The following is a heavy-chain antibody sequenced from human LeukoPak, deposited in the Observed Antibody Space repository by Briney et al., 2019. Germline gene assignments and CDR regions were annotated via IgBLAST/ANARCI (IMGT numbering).Heavy chain of an antibody. J-gene: IGHJ4*02. Sequence: GGSLRLSCAASGFIFFSYSMSWVRQAPGKGLEWVSSISSTSSYIYAADSLKGRFTISRDDAKNSLYLQMNSLRAEDTAVYYCARGNLAYDETLFDYWGQGTLVIVSS. CDR1: GFIFFSYS. CDR2: ISSTSSYI. D-gene: IGHD5-12*01. V-gene: IGHV3-21*01. CDR3: ARGNLAYDETLFDY.